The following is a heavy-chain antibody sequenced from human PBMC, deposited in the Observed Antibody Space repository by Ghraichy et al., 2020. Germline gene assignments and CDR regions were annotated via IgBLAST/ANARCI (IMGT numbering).Heavy chain of an antibody. CDR3: ARSPAAITYYYYMDV. CDR1: GFSLSTSGMC. Sequence: GPTLVKPTQTLTLTCTFSGFSLSTSGMCVSWIRQPPGKALEWLARIDWDDDKYYSTSLKTRLTISKDTSKNQVVLTMTNMDPVDTATYYCARSPAAITYYYYMDVWGKGTTVTVSS. D-gene: IGHD2-2*02. J-gene: IGHJ6*03. CDR2: IDWDDDK. V-gene: IGHV2-70*11.